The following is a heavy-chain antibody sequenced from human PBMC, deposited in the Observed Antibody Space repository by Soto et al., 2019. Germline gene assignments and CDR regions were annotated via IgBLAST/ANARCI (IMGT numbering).Heavy chain of an antibody. CDR2: IGVST. J-gene: IGHJ4*02. D-gene: IGHD5-18*01. Sequence: PGGSLRLSCAASGFTFSNYALTWVRQAPGKGLEWLSAIGVSTYYADSVKGRFTISRDNAENSLYLQMNSLRPEDTALYYCVRSKGGYSYGTPFDCWGQGTLVTVS. CDR1: GFTFSNYA. CDR3: VRSKGGYSYGTPFDC. V-gene: IGHV3-23*01.